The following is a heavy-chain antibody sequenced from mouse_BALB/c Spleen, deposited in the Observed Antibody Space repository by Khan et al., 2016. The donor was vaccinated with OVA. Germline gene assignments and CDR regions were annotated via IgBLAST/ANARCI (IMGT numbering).Heavy chain of an antibody. CDR3: ANGNYGWFAY. V-gene: IGHV5-9-1*01. D-gene: IGHD2-1*01. CDR2: ISSAATYT. Sequence: EVELVESGGGLVEPGGSLKLSCAASGFTFSTFVMSWVRQTPEKRLEWVATISSAATYTYYPDCVKGRFNISRDNAKNTLYLQTNSLRSEDTAIYYCANGNYGWFAYWGQGTLVTVSA. J-gene: IGHJ3*01. CDR1: GFTFSTFV.